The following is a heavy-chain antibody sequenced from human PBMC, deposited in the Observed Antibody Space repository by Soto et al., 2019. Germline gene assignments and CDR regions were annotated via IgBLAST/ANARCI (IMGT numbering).Heavy chain of an antibody. CDR1: GFTFSDYI. CDR3: AREDKSSGYAGTFQH. D-gene: IGHD3-22*01. J-gene: IGHJ1*01. Sequence: QVQLVESGGGVVHPGTSLRLSCAASGFTFSDYIFHWVRQSPGKGLEWVALISHDESKQFADSVKGRFTISRDNSKNTLYLQMNSLTDEDTAVYYCAREDKSSGYAGTFQHWGPGTLVTVSS. V-gene: IGHV3-30*03. CDR2: ISHDESK.